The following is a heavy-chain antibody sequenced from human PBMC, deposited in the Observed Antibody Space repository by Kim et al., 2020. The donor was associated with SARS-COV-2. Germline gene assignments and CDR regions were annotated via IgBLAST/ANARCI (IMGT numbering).Heavy chain of an antibody. V-gene: IGHV4-34*01. CDR3: ARGRPPRYYYGSGSYYNDGYFDY. CDR1: GGSFSGYY. Sequence: SETLSLTCAVYGGSFSGYYWSWIRQPPGKGLEWIGEINHSGSTNYNPSLKSRVTISVDTSKNQFSLKLSSVTAADTAVYYCARGRPPRYYYGSGSYYNDGYFDYWGQGTLVTVSS. J-gene: IGHJ4*02. CDR2: INHSGST. D-gene: IGHD3-10*01.